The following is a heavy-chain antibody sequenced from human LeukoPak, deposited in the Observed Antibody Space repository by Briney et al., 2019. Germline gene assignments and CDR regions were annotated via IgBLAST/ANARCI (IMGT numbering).Heavy chain of an antibody. CDR2: INHSGST. Sequence: PSETLSLTXAVYGGSFSGYYWSWIRQPPGKGLEWIGEINHSGSTNYNPSLKSRVTISVDTSKNQFSLKLSSVTAADTAVYYYARGPYCSSTSCYTNWFDPWGQGTLVTVSS. CDR3: ARGPYCSSTSCYTNWFDP. J-gene: IGHJ5*02. CDR1: GGSFSGYY. D-gene: IGHD2-2*02. V-gene: IGHV4-34*01.